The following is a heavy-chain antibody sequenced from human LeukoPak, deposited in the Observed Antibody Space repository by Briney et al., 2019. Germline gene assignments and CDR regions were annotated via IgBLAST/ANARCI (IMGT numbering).Heavy chain of an antibody. CDR3: AAGRGAPASYYYYGMDV. CDR2: ISYDGSNK. CDR1: GFTFSSYG. Sequence: GRSLRLSCAASGFTFSSYGVHWVRQAPGKGLEWVAVISYDGSNKYYADSVKGRFTISRDNSKNTLYLQMNSLRAEDTAVYYCAAGRGAPASYYYYGMDVWGQGTTVTVSS. J-gene: IGHJ6*02. V-gene: IGHV3-30*03. D-gene: IGHD1-26*01.